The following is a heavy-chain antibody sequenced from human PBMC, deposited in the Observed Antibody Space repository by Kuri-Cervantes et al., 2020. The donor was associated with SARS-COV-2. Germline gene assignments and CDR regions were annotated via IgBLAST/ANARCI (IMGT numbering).Heavy chain of an antibody. Sequence: SETLSLTCAVSGYSISSGYYWGWIRQPPGKGLEWIGSIYHSGSTYYNPSLKSRVIISVDTSKNQFSLKLGSVTAADTAVYYCARDRWDDYIDYWGQGTLVTVSS. CDR3: ARDRWDDYIDY. J-gene: IGHJ4*02. D-gene: IGHD1-26*01. CDR1: GYSISSGYY. V-gene: IGHV4-38-2*02. CDR2: IYHSGST.